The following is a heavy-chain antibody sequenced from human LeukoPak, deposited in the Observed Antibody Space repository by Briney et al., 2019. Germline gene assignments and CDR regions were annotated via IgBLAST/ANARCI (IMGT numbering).Heavy chain of an antibody. D-gene: IGHD3-9*01. CDR2: ISAYNGNT. J-gene: IGHJ4*02. V-gene: IGHV1-18*04. CDR3: ARASDILTGYSSFDY. CDR1: GYTFTSYG. Sequence: ASVKVSCKASGYTFTSYGISWVRQAPGQGLEWMGWISAYNGNTNYAQKLQGRVTMTTDTSTSTAYMELRSLRSDDTAVCYCARASDILTGYSSFDYWGQGTLVTVSS.